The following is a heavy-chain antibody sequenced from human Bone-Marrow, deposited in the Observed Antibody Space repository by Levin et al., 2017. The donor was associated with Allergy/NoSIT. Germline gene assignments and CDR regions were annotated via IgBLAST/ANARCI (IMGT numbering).Heavy chain of an antibody. CDR2: IKQDGSEK. J-gene: IGHJ4*02. Sequence: PGGSLRLSCAASGFTFSSYWMSWVRQAPGKGLEWVANIKQDGSEKYYVDSVKGRFTISRDNAKNSLYLQMNSLRAEDTAVYYCARDSEGGGSCQDYWGQGTLVTVSS. D-gene: IGHD2-15*01. CDR1: GFTFSSYW. V-gene: IGHV3-7*01. CDR3: ARDSEGGGSCQDY.